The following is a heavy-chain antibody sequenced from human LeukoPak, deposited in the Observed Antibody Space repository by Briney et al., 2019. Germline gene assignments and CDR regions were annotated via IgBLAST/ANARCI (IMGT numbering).Heavy chain of an antibody. CDR3: TTAPSDGYTDY. CDR1: GFTFTNAW. D-gene: IGHD5-24*01. V-gene: IGHV3-15*01. J-gene: IGHJ4*02. CDR2: IKSKTNGGTT. Sequence: GGSLRLSCAASGFTFTNAWMSWVRQAPGKGLEWVGRIKSKTNGGTTDYAAPVKGRFTISRDDSKSTLYLQMNSLKTEDTAVYYCTTAPSDGYTDYWGQGTLVSVSS.